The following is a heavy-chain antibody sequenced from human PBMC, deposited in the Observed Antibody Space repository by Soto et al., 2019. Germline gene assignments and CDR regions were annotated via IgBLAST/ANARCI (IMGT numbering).Heavy chain of an antibody. D-gene: IGHD6-19*01. CDR1: GFSFSDSA. Sequence: PGGSLRLSCAASGFSFSDSAMHWVRQASGKGLEWVGRIRSKGNNYATAYAASVQGRFTISRDNAKNTLYLQMNSLRAEDTAVYYCARTQSSGWWDYYYGMDVWGQGTTVTVSS. J-gene: IGHJ6*02. CDR3: ARTQSSGWWDYYYGMDV. V-gene: IGHV3-73*01. CDR2: IRSKGNNYAT.